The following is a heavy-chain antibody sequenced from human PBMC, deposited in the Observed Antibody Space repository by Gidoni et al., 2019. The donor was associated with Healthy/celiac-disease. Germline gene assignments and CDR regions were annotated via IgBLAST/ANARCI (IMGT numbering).Heavy chain of an antibody. CDR1: GGSISSYY. J-gene: IGHJ3*02. Sequence: QVQLQESGPGLVKPSETLSLTCTVSGGSISSYYWSWIRQPPGKGLEWIGYIYYSGSTNYNPSLKSRVTISVDTSKNQFSLKLSSVTAADTAVYYCAREKGEGSGSYQDAFDIWGQGTMVTVSS. CDR2: IYYSGST. CDR3: AREKGEGSGSYQDAFDI. V-gene: IGHV4-59*01. D-gene: IGHD3-10*01.